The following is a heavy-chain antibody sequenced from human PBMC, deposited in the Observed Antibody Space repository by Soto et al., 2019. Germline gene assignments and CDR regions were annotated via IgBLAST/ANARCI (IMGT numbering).Heavy chain of an antibody. J-gene: IGHJ4*02. V-gene: IGHV4-59*12. CDR2: IYYSGST. CDR3: AREGDWGSSYYFDY. CDR1: GGSLSSYY. D-gene: IGHD7-27*01. Sequence: PSETLSLTCTVSGGSLSSYYWSWIRQPPGKGLEWIGYIYYSGSTNYNPSLKSRVTISVDTSKNQFSLKLSSVTAADTAVYYCAREGDWGSSYYFDYWGQGTLDPVSS.